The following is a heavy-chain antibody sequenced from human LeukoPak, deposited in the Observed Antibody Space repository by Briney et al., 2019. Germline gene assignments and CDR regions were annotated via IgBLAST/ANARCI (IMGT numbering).Heavy chain of an antibody. J-gene: IGHJ4*02. V-gene: IGHV3-30*18. Sequence: GGSLRLSCAASGFTFSSYGMHWVRQAPGKGLEWVAVMSYDGSNKYYPDSVKGRFTIFRDNSKNTLYLQMNSLRAEDTAVYYCAKTRSEQQLTDYFDYWGQGTLVTVSS. CDR2: MSYDGSNK. CDR3: AKTRSEQQLTDYFDY. CDR1: GFTFSSYG. D-gene: IGHD6-13*01.